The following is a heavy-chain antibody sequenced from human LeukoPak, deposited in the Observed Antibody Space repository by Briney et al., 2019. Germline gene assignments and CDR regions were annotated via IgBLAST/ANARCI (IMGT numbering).Heavy chain of an antibody. Sequence: PGGSLRLSCAASGFTFSSYAMSWVRQAPGKGLEWVSSITGSSSSLYYADSVKGRFTISRDNAKNSLYLQMNSLRAEDTAVYFCAGYNWFDPWGQGTLVTVSS. D-gene: IGHD6-13*01. CDR2: ITGSSSSL. CDR1: GFTFSSYA. V-gene: IGHV3-21*01. CDR3: AGYNWFDP. J-gene: IGHJ5*02.